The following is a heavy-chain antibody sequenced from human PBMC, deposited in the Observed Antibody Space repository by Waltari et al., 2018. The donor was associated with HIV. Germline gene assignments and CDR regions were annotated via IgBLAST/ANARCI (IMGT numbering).Heavy chain of an antibody. D-gene: IGHD3-22*01. CDR2: IDGSGTKS. Sequence: EAQLMESGGGLVQPGGSRRLSCAASGFAFVSYAITWVRQSPERGLEWVAAIDGSGTKSFYADAVKGRFTLSRDNSKNTVFLQINSLRAADTAIYYCAKAFYEDTAYYYDFWGRGTRVTVSS. J-gene: IGHJ4*02. V-gene: IGHV3-23*01. CDR1: GFAFVSYA. CDR3: AKAFYEDTAYYYDF.